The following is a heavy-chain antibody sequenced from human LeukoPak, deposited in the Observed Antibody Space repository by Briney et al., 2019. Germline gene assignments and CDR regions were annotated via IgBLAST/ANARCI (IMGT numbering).Heavy chain of an antibody. J-gene: IGHJ5*02. Sequence: PGASVKVSCKASGYTFTGYYMHWVRQAPGQGLEWMGWINPNSGGTNYAQKFRGRVTMTRDTSISTAYMELSRLRSDDTAVYYCARSWGVVVAATNNWFDPWGQGTLVTVSS. CDR2: INPNSGGT. CDR3: ARSWGVVVAATNNWFDP. CDR1: GYTFTGYY. V-gene: IGHV1-2*02. D-gene: IGHD2-15*01.